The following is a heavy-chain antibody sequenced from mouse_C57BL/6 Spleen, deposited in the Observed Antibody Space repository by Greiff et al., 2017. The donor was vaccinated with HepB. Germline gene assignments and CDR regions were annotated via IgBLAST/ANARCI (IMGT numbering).Heavy chain of an antibody. Sequence: VQLQQSGPGLVQPSQSLSITCTVSGFSLTSYGVHWVRQSPGKGLEWLGVIWSGGSTDYNAAFISRLSISKDNSKSQVFFKMNSLQADDTAIYYCASLYGSSYDWYFDVWGTGSHGHRLL. D-gene: IGHD1-1*01. CDR2: IWSGGST. V-gene: IGHV2-2*01. CDR1: GFSLTSYG. CDR3: ASLYGSSYDWYFDV. J-gene: IGHJ1*03.